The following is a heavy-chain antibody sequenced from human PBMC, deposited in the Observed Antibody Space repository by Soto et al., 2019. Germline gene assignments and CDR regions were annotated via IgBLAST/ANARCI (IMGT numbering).Heavy chain of an antibody. Sequence: GESLKISCKGFGYTFVNYWIGWVRQMPGKGLEWMGTIYPGDSDTRYSPSFQGQVTISADKSISTAYLQWSSLKASDTAMYYCARQGQGYYYGMDVWGQGTTVTVSS. CDR1: GYTFVNYW. CDR3: ARQGQGYYYGMDV. J-gene: IGHJ6*02. CDR2: IYPGDSDT. V-gene: IGHV5-51*01.